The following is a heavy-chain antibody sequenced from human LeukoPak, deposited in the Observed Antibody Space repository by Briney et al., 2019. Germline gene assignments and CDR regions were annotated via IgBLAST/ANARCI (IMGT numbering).Heavy chain of an antibody. J-gene: IGHJ4*02. D-gene: IGHD3-10*01. CDR2: IYTSGST. Sequence: TSETLSLTCTVSGGSISSYYWSWIRQPAGKGLEWIGRIYTSGSTNYNPSLKSRVTMSVDTSKNQFSLKLSSVTAADTAVYYCARDRYYYGSGSTPFDYWGQGTLVTVSS. CDR1: GGSISSYY. CDR3: ARDRYYYGSGSTPFDY. V-gene: IGHV4-4*07.